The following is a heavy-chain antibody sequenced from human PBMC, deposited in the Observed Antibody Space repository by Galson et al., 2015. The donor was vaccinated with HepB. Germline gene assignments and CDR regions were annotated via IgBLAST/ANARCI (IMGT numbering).Heavy chain of an antibody. CDR1: GYTFTSYG. V-gene: IGHV1-18*04. Sequence: SVKVSCKASGYTFTSYGISWVRQAPGQGLGWMGWISAYNGNTNYAQKLQGRVTMTTDTSTSTAYMELRSLRSDDTAVYYCARGGDCSSTSCYVWYYYGMDVWGQGTTVTVSS. D-gene: IGHD2-2*01. CDR3: ARGGDCSSTSCYVWYYYGMDV. CDR2: ISAYNGNT. J-gene: IGHJ6*02.